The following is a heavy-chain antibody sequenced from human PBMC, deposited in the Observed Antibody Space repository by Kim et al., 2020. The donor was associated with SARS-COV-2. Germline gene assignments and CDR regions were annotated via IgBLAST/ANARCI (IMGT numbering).Heavy chain of an antibody. Sequence: SGPTLVNPTQTLTLTCTFSGFSLSTSGMCVSWIRQPPGKALEWLARIDWDDDKYYSTSLKTRLTISKDTSKNQVVLTMTNMDPVDTATYYYARIIINQDDYYYYYGMDVWGQGTTVTVSS. J-gene: IGHJ6*02. CDR3: ARIIINQDDYYYYYGMDV. CDR2: IDWDDDK. V-gene: IGHV2-70*11. CDR1: GFSLSTSGMC.